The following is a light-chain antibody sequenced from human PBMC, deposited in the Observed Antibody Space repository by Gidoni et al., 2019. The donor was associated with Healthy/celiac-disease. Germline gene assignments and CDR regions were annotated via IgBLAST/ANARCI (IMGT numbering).Light chain of an antibody. CDR3: EAWDDSLSGSWE. V-gene: IGLV1-47*01. Sequence: QSVLTQPPSASGTPVQMVTISCSGSSSNIGSNYVYWYQQLPGTAPKLLIYRNNQRPSGVPDRFSGSKSGTSASLAISGLRSEDEADYYCEAWDDSLSGSWEFGGGTKLTVL. J-gene: IGLJ3*02. CDR1: SSNIGSNY. CDR2: RNN.